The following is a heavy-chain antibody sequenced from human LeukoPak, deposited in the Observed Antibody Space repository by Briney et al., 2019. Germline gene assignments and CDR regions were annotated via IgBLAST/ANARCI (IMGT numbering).Heavy chain of an antibody. D-gene: IGHD2-2*01. V-gene: IGHV1-2*02. Sequence: GASVKVSCNASGYTFTGYYMHWVRQAPGQGLEWMGWINPNSGGTNYAQKFQGRVTMTRDTSISTAYMELSRLRSDDTAVYYCARDLDSLIVVVPAAGFDYWGQGTLVTVSS. CDR2: INPNSGGT. CDR3: ARDLDSLIVVVPAAGFDY. J-gene: IGHJ4*02. CDR1: GYTFTGYY.